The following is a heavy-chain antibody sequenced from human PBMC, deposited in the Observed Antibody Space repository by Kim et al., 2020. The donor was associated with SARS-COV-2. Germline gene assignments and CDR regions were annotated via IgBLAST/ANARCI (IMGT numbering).Heavy chain of an antibody. D-gene: IGHD3-10*01. CDR1: GFTFSSYE. J-gene: IGHJ1*01. V-gene: IGHV3-48*03. CDR3: ARDPGYYGSGTFQH. Sequence: GGSLRLSCAASGFTFSSYEMNWVRQAPGKGLEWVSYISSSGSTIYYADSVKGRFTISRDNAKNSLYLQMNSLRAEDTAVYYCARDPGYYGSGTFQHWGQGTLVTVSS. CDR2: ISSSGSTI.